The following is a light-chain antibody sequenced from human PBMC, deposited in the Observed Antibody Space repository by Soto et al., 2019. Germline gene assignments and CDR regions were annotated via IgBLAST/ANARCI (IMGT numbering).Light chain of an antibody. V-gene: IGKV1-5*01. CDR1: QNINRW. CDR3: QQSYGN. Sequence: DIQLTQSPSTLSASVGDRVTITCRASQNINRWLAWYQQKPGKAPKVLIYDASSLKSGVPSRFSGSGSGTELTLTINSLQPEDFATYYCQQSYGNFGQGTKLEIK. CDR2: DAS. J-gene: IGKJ2*01.